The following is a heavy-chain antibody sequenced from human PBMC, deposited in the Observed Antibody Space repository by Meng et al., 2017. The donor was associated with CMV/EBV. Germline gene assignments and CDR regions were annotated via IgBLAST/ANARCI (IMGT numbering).Heavy chain of an antibody. CDR1: GYTFTSYG. J-gene: IGHJ2*01. D-gene: IGHD3-10*01. CDR3: ARDPLFGGGGRFDL. Sequence: VQLVQSGAEVKQPGASVKVSCTAPGYTFTSYGISWLPQAPGQGLEWMGWISAYNGNTSYAQKLQGRVTMTTDTSTSTAYMELRSLISDDTAVYYCARDPLFGGGGRFDLWGRGTLVTVSS. V-gene: IGHV1-18*01. CDR2: ISAYNGNT.